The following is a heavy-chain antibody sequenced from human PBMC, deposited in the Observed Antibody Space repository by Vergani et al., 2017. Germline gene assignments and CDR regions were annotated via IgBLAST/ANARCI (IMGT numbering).Heavy chain of an antibody. Sequence: QVQLQDSGPGLVKPPGTLSLTCAVSGCSISSSNWRSWVRQPPGNGPEWIGEIYHSGRTNYNPSLKSRVTISVAKSKNQFSLKLSSVTAADTAVYYCARALKLRYSPFGDYYYYGMDVWGQGTTVTVSS. CDR3: ARALKLRYSPFGDYYYYGMDV. J-gene: IGHJ6*02. CDR2: IYHSGRT. CDR1: GCSISSSNW. D-gene: IGHD3-9*01. V-gene: IGHV4-4*03.